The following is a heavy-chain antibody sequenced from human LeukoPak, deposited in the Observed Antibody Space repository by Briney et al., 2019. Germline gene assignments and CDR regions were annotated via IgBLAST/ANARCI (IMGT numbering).Heavy chain of an antibody. V-gene: IGHV4-39*01. J-gene: IGHJ4*02. CDR1: GGSISSSSYC. CDR2: IYYSGST. Sequence: PSETLSLTCTVSGGSISSSSYCWGWIRQPPGKGLGWIGSIYYSGSTYYNPSLKSRVTISVDTSKNQFSLKLSSVTAADTAVYYCARQMAYYDFWSGYYPRPESDYWGQGTLVTVSS. CDR3: ARQMAYYDFWSGYYPRPESDY. D-gene: IGHD3-3*01.